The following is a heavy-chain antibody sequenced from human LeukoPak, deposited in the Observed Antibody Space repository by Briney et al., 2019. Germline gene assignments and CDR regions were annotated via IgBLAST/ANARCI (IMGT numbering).Heavy chain of an antibody. CDR2: MNPNTGNA. V-gene: IGHV1-8*01. D-gene: IGHD1-26*01. CDR1: GYTFTNFD. J-gene: IGHJ4*02. Sequence: ASVKVSCKASGYTFTNFDINWVRQATGQGLEWMGWMNPNTGNAGCAQKFQDRVTITWDASISTAYMDLSSLRSEDTAVYYCARGGEGAPLDYWAQGTLVTVSS. CDR3: ARGGEGAPLDY.